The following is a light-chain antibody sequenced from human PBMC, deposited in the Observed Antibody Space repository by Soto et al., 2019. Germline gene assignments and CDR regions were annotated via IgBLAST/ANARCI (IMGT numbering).Light chain of an antibody. J-gene: IGKJ2*01. CDR2: LGS. CDR1: QSLLHSNGYNY. V-gene: IGKV2-28*01. Sequence: DIVMTQSPLSLPVTPGEPASISCRSSQSLLHSNGYNYLDWYLQKPGQSRQLLIYLGSTRASGVPDRFSGSGSGTDFTLKISRVEAEDVGVYYCMQALQTPRTFGQGTKLEIK. CDR3: MQALQTPRT.